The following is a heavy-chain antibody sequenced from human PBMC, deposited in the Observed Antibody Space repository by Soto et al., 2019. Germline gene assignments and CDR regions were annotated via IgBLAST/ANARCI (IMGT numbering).Heavy chain of an antibody. Sequence: QVQLVESGGGVVQPGRSPRLSCAASGFTFSSYGMHWVRQAPGKGLEWVAVISYDGSNKYYADSVKGRFTISRDNSKNTLYLQMNSLRAEDTAVYYCAKDEEIQLVDYWGQGTLVTVSS. J-gene: IGHJ4*02. CDR2: ISYDGSNK. CDR1: GFTFSSYG. CDR3: AKDEEIQLVDY. D-gene: IGHD5-18*01. V-gene: IGHV3-30*18.